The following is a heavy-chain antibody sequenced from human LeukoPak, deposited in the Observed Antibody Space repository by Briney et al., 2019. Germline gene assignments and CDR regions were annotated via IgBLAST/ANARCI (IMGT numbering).Heavy chain of an antibody. D-gene: IGHD6-13*01. Sequence: PSETLSLTCTVSGGSISSSSYYWGWIRQPPGKGLEWIGSIYYSGSTYYNPSLKSRVTISVDTSKNQFSLKLSSVTAADTAVYYCARDRRQQTKYYYYYYMDVWGKGTTVTVSS. CDR1: GGSISSSSYY. CDR2: IYYSGST. V-gene: IGHV4-39*07. J-gene: IGHJ6*03. CDR3: ARDRRQQTKYYYYYYMDV.